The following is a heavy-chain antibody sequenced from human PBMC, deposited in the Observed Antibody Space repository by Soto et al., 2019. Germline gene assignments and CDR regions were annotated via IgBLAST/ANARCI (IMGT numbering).Heavy chain of an antibody. Sequence: SETLSLTCAVYGGSFSGYYWSWIRQPPGKGLEWIGEINHSGSTNYNPSLKSRVTISVDTSKNQFSLKLSSVTAADTAVYYCARAGSYYSRFDYWGQGTLVTVSS. J-gene: IGHJ4*02. CDR2: INHSGST. CDR3: ARAGSYYSRFDY. D-gene: IGHD3-10*01. CDR1: GGSFSGYY. V-gene: IGHV4-34*01.